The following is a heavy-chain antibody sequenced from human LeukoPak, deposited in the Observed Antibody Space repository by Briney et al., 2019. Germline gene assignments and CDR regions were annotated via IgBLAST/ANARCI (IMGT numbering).Heavy chain of an antibody. D-gene: IGHD6-13*01. J-gene: IGHJ4*02. Sequence: GGSLRLSCAASGFTFSSYWMHWVRQAPGKGLVWVSRINTDGSSTSYADSVKGRFTISRDNAKNTLYLQMNSLRAEDTAVYYCARVSSRSWCALDYWGQGTLVTVSS. CDR1: GFTFSSYW. CDR2: INTDGSST. CDR3: ARVSSRSWCALDY. V-gene: IGHV3-74*01.